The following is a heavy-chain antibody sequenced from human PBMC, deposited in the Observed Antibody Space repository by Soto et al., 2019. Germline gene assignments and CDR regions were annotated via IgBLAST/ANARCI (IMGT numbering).Heavy chain of an antibody. D-gene: IGHD3-3*01. J-gene: IGHJ4*02. CDR3: TTDGSGHPYYSDN. CDR1: GGSFRGFY. V-gene: IGHV4-34*01. Sequence: TLSLTCAVFGGSFRGFYWTWIRQAPGKGLEWIGEIYPSGRTSYNPSLRSRFTMSVDKSKNQFSLIVTSAPAADTAVYYCTTDGSGHPYYSDNWGPGTLVTVSA. CDR2: IYPSGRT.